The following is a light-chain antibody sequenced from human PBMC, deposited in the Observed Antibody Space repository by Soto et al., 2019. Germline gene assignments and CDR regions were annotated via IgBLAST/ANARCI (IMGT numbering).Light chain of an antibody. CDR2: EAS. CDR1: QSVSGW. J-gene: IGKJ1*01. Sequence: DIQMTQSPSTLSASVGDTVTVTCRASQSVSGWLAWYQQKPGEAPKLLIYEASALPRGVPSRFSGSGSGTKFPLPIASLQPDDFATYYCQQYETFSGTFGPGTKVEI. V-gene: IGKV1-5*01. CDR3: QQYETFSGT.